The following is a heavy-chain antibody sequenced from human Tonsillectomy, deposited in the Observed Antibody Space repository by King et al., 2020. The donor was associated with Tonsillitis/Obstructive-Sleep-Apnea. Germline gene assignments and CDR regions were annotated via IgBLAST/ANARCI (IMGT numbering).Heavy chain of an antibody. D-gene: IGHD6-6*01. CDR2: INHSGST. CDR3: ARDRHKDGIEARSPYYYGMDV. CDR1: GGSFSGYY. V-gene: IGHV4-34*01. J-gene: IGHJ6*02. Sequence: VQLQQWGAGLLKPSETLSLTCAVYGGSFSGYYWSWIRQPPGKGLEWIGEINHSGSTNYNPSLKSRVTISVDTSKNQFSLKLSSVTAADTAVYYCARDRHKDGIEARSPYYYGMDVWGQGTTVTVSS.